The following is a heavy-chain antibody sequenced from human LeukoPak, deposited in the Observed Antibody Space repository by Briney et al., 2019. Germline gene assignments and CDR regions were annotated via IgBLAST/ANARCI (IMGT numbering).Heavy chain of an antibody. CDR1: GGSISSYY. Sequence: PSEALSLTCTVSGGSISSYYWGWIRQPPGKGLEWIGSIYYSGSTYYNPSLKSRVTISVDTSKNQFSLKLSSVTAADTAVYYCARVNYYGSGSYLGGVGWFDPWGQGTLVTVSS. CDR2: IYYSGST. J-gene: IGHJ5*02. D-gene: IGHD3-10*01. CDR3: ARVNYYGSGSYLGGVGWFDP. V-gene: IGHV4-39*07.